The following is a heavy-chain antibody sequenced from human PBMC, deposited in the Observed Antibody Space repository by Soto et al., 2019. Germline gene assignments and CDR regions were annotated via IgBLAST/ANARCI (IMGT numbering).Heavy chain of an antibody. CDR1: GFTFSSYA. CDR3: ARDLFLFGNVVYFFDY. D-gene: IGHD3-16*01. V-gene: IGHV3-30-3*01. CDR2: ISYDGSNK. Sequence: GGSLRLSCAASGFTFSSYAMHWVRQAPGKGLEWVAVISYDGSNKYYADSVKGRFTISRDNSKNTLYLQMNSLRAEDTAVYYCARDLFLFGNVVYFFDYWGQGTLVTVSS. J-gene: IGHJ4*02.